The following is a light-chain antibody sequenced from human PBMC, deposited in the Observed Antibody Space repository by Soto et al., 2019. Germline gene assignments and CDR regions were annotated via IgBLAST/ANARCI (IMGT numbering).Light chain of an antibody. J-gene: IGKJ4*01. CDR3: QQFNSFSLT. V-gene: IGKV1-13*02. Sequence: AIQLTQSPSSLSASVGDRVTITCRASQGISSALAWYQQKPGKAPKLLIYDASSLESGAPSRFSGSGSGTDFTLAISSLQPEDFATYYCQQFNSFSLTFGGGTKVEIK. CDR2: DAS. CDR1: QGISSA.